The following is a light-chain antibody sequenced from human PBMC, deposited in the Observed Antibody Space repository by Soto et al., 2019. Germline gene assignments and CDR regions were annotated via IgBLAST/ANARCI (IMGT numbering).Light chain of an antibody. CDR1: SSDVGGYNY. CDR3: SSHTTSSTRV. CDR2: DVS. V-gene: IGLV2-14*03. J-gene: IGLJ1*01. Sequence: QSVLTQPASVSGSPGQSIAISCTGTSSDVGGYNYVSWYQQHPGKAPKLMIYDVSNRPSGVSDRFSGSKSGNTASLTISGLQAEDEADYYCSSHTTSSTRVFGTGTKATVL.